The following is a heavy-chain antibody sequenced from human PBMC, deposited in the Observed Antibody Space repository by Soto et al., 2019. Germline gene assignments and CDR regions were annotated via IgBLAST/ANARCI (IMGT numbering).Heavy chain of an antibody. CDR2: IIPIFGTA. Sequence: QVQLVQSGAEVKKPGSSVKVSCKASGGTFSSYAISWVRQAPGQGLEWMGGIIPIFGTANYAQKFQGRVTITADESTSTAYMELSSLRSEDTAVYYCALLLGYCISTSCIQEGTIDYWGQGTLVTVSS. CDR1: GGTFSSYA. J-gene: IGHJ4*02. D-gene: IGHD2-2*01. CDR3: ALLLGYCISTSCIQEGTIDY. V-gene: IGHV1-69*12.